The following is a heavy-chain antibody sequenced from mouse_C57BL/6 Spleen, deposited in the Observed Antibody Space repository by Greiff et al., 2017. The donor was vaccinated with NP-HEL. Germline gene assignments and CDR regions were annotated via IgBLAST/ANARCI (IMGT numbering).Heavy chain of an antibody. CDR1: GFTFSDYG. Sequence: DVKLVESGGGLVKPGGSLKLSCAASGFTFSDYGMHWVRQAPEKGLEWVAYISSGSSTIYYADTVKGRFTISRDNAKNTLFLQMTSLRSEDTAMYYCARDGYYVFDYWGKGTLVTVSA. CDR2: ISSGSSTI. V-gene: IGHV5-17*01. J-gene: IGHJ3*01. CDR3: ARDGYYVFDY. D-gene: IGHD2-3*01.